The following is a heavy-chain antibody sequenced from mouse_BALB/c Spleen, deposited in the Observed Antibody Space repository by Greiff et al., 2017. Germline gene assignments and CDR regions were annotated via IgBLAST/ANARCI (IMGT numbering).Heavy chain of an antibody. D-gene: IGHD1-1*01. CDR3: ARPLITTVVARFDY. CDR1: GYTFTSYV. Sequence: EVQLQQSGPELVKPGASVKMSCKASGYTFTSYVMHWVKQKPGQGLEWIGYINPYNDGTKYNEKFKGKATLTSDKSSSTAYMELSSLTSEDSAVYYCARPLITTVVARFDYWGQGTTLTVSS. J-gene: IGHJ2*01. CDR2: INPYNDGT. V-gene: IGHV1-14*01.